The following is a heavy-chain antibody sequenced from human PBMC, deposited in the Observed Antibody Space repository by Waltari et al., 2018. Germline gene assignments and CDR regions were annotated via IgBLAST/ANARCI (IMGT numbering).Heavy chain of an antibody. V-gene: IGHV3-74*01. CDR1: GFTVTTYW. J-gene: IGHJ4*02. CDR3: IKDAYGPNDY. CDR2: INPRGNVI. Sequence: EVQLVESGGGLVLPGGSLRLSCAASGFTVTTYWMHWVRQAPGKGLVWCSRINPRGNVINYADSVKGRFTISRDIAKNTLHLQMSSLRAEDTAIYYCIKDAYGPNDYWGQGALVTVSS. D-gene: IGHD3-10*01.